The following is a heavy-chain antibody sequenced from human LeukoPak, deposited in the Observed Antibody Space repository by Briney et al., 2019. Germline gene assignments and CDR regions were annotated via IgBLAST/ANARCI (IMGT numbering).Heavy chain of an antibody. CDR1: GGTFSSYA. V-gene: IGHV1-69*05. CDR2: IIPIFGTA. CDR3: ASFSSGSYYFDY. J-gene: IGHJ4*02. Sequence: VKVSCKASGGTFSSYAISWVRQAPGQGLEWMGGIIPIFGTANYAQKFQGRVTITTDESTSTAYMELSSLRSEDTAVYYCASFSSGSYYFDYWGQGTLVTVSS. D-gene: IGHD1-26*01.